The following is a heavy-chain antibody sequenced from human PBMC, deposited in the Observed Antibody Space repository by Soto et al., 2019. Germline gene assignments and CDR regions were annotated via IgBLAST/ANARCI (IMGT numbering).Heavy chain of an antibody. Sequence: ASVKVSCKATGYSFSSYGFIWVRQAPGQGLEWMGWISGYNGDTNYARSLQGRATMIIDTSTATVYMELRSLRSDDTAVYYCARAEAYSSTWYAMDVWGQGTAVTVSS. J-gene: IGHJ6*02. CDR2: ISGYNGDT. V-gene: IGHV1-18*01. CDR1: GYSFSSYG. D-gene: IGHD6-13*01. CDR3: ARAEAYSSTWYAMDV.